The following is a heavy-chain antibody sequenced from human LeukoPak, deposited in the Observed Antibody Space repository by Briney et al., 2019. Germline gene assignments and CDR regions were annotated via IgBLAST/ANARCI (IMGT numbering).Heavy chain of an antibody. V-gene: IGHV4-4*07. D-gene: IGHD1-20*01. Sequence: PSETLSLTCTVSGGSITSYYWNWIRQPAGKGLEWIGCLSTSGSTDYNPSLKSRVTMSEDTSNNEFSLKLTSVTAADTAVYYCARDSMTGFDYWGRGTLVTVSS. CDR3: ARDSMTGFDY. CDR1: GGSITSYY. CDR2: LSTSGST. J-gene: IGHJ4*02.